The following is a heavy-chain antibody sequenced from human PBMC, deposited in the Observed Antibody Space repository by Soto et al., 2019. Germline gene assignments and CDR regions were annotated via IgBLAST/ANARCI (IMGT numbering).Heavy chain of an antibody. CDR2: IYYSGNT. V-gene: IGHV4-31*03. CDR3: ARTHGDYVALLSY. J-gene: IGHJ4*02. Sequence: TLSLTCTVSGGSISSGGYYCNWIRQLPGRGLEWIGYIYYSGNTYYNPSLKSRVTISVDTSKNQFSLKLASVTAADTAVYYCARTHGDYVALLSYWGQGTLVTVSS. D-gene: IGHD4-17*01. CDR1: GGSISSGGYY.